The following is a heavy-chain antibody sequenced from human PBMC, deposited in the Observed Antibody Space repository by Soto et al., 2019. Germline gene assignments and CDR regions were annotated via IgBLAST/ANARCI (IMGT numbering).Heavy chain of an antibody. V-gene: IGHV3-9*01. D-gene: IGHD1-26*01. CDR2: ISWNSASM. CDR1: GFTFDDYA. J-gene: IGHJ4*02. Sequence: EVQLVESGGGLVQPGRSLRLSCAASGFTFDDYAMHWVRQAPGKGLELVSGISWNSASMDYAVSVKDRFSISRDNAENSLYLQMNILKIEDTAFYYCARSFSDSYYDLDFWGQGTLVTVSS. CDR3: ARSFSDSYYDLDF.